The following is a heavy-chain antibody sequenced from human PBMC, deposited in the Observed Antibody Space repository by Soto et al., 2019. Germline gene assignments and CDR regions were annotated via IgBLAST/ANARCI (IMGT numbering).Heavy chain of an antibody. CDR3: ARELLWFGDLSAAFDI. Sequence: ASVKVSCKASGYTFTSYGISWVRQAPGQGLEWMGWISAYNGNTNYAQKLQGRVTMTTDTSTSTAYMELRSLRSDDTAVYYCARELLWFGDLSAAFDIWGQGTMVTVSS. V-gene: IGHV1-18*01. J-gene: IGHJ3*02. CDR2: ISAYNGNT. CDR1: GYTFTSYG. D-gene: IGHD3-10*01.